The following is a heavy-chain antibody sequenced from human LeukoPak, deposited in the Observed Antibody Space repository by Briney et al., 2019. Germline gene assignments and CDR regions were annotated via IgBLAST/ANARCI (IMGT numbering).Heavy chain of an antibody. V-gene: IGHV3-33*01. CDR1: GFTFSSYG. D-gene: IGHD3-10*01. Sequence: GRSLSLSCAASGFTFSSYGMHWVRQAPGKGLEWVAVIWYDGSNKYYGDSVKGRFTISRDNSKNTLYQQMNSLRAEDTAVYYCARETWAGTYYYYMDVWGKGTTVTVSS. CDR3: ARETWAGTYYYYMDV. J-gene: IGHJ6*03. CDR2: IWYDGSNK.